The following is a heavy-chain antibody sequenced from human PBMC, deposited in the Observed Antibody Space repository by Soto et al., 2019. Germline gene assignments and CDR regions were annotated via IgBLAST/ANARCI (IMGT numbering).Heavy chain of an antibody. CDR1: GGSFSGYY. CDR3: ARGSWQLAFDY. CDR2: INHSGST. Sequence: QVQLQQWGAGLLKPSETLSLTCAVYGGSFSGYYWSWIRQPPGKGLEWIGEINHSGSTNYNPSLKSRVTISVDMSKNQFSLKLSSVTAADTAVYYCARGSWQLAFDYWGQGTLVTVSS. J-gene: IGHJ4*02. V-gene: IGHV4-34*01. D-gene: IGHD6-6*01.